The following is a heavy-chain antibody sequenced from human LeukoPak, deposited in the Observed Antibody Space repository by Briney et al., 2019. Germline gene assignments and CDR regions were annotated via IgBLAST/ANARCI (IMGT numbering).Heavy chain of an antibody. Sequence: ASVKVSCKASGGTFSSYAISWVRQAPGQGLEWMGGIIPIFGTANYAQKFQGRVTITADESTSTAYMELSSLRSEDTAVYYCARDHSSSWGWNWFDPWGQGTLVTVSS. J-gene: IGHJ5*02. V-gene: IGHV1-69*01. CDR3: ARDHSSSWGWNWFDP. CDR1: GGTFSSYA. CDR2: IIPIFGTA. D-gene: IGHD6-13*01.